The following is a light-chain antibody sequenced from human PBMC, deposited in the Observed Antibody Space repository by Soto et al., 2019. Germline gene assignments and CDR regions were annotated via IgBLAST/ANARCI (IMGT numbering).Light chain of an antibody. V-gene: IGKV1-5*03. CDR3: QHYNTYPYT. J-gene: IGKJ2*01. CDR2: KAS. Sequence: DIQMTQSPSTLSASVGDRVTITCRASQTISNWLAWYQQRPGKAPNLLIYKASTLESGVSSRFSGRGSGTEFTLTISSLQPDDFATYYCQHYNTYPYTFGQGTKREIK. CDR1: QTISNW.